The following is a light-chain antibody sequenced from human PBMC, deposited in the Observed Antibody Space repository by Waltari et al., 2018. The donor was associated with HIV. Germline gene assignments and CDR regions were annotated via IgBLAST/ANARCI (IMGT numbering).Light chain of an antibody. Sequence: ALTQPASESGSPGQSITVSCPGTNSDLGYSNYVSWYQQHPGKAPKLIIYEVSNRPSGVSNRFSCSKSGNTASLTISGLQAEDEADYFCSSLTNSATLSVLFGGGTKLTVL. J-gene: IGLJ3*02. V-gene: IGLV2-14*01. CDR2: EVS. CDR1: NSDLGYSNY. CDR3: SSLTNSATLSVL.